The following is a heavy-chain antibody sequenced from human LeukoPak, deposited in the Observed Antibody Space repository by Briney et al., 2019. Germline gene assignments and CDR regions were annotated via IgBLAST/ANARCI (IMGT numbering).Heavy chain of an antibody. D-gene: IGHD4-17*01. CDR3: ARDLLLYGDSSNWFDP. CDR2: IRSKADSYAT. CDR1: GFSFSGSA. J-gene: IGHJ5*02. V-gene: IGHV3-73*01. Sequence: GGSLRLSCAASGFSFSGSAMHWVRQASGKGLEWVGRIRSKADSYATAYAASVKGRFTISRDDSKNTAYLQMNSLKTEDTAVYYCARDLLLYGDSSNWFDPWGQGTLVTVPS.